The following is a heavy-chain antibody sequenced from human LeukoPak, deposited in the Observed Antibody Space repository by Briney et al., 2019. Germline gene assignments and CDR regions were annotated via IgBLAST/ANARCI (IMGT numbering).Heavy chain of an antibody. CDR2: IYYSRST. CDR3: ARHRYSSGWYVSGDFDY. D-gene: IGHD6-19*01. V-gene: IGHV4-59*08. J-gene: IGHJ4*02. CDR1: GGSISSYY. Sequence: SETLSLTCTVSGGSISSYYWSWIRQPPGKGLEWIGYIYYSRSTNYNPSLKSRVTISVDTSKNQFSLKLSSVTAADTAVYYCARHRYSSGWYVSGDFDYWGQGTLVTVSS.